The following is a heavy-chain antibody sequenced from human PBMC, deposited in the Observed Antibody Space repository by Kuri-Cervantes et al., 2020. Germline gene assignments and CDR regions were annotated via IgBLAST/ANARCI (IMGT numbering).Heavy chain of an antibody. Sequence: GGSLRLSCAASGSTFNNYAVHWVRQAPGKGLEWVSYISSSSSTIYYADSVKGRFTISRDNAKNSLYLQMNSLRDEDTAVYYCARNYGSGSYYNWFDPWGQGTLVTVSS. CDR1: GSTFNNYA. J-gene: IGHJ5*02. D-gene: IGHD3-10*01. CDR2: ISSSSSTI. CDR3: ARNYGSGSYYNWFDP. V-gene: IGHV3-48*02.